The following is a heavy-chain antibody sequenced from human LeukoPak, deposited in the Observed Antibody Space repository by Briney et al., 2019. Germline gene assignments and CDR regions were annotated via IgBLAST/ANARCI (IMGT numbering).Heavy chain of an antibody. J-gene: IGHJ4*02. CDR1: GFTFSSYC. D-gene: IGHD2-2*01. CDR2: IRYDGSNK. Sequence: GGSLRLSCAASGFTFSSYCMHWVRQAPGKGLEWVAFIRYDGSNKYYADSVKGRFTISRDNSKNTLYLQMNSLRAEDTAVYYCAKDRYCSSTSCYYYFDYWGQGTLVTVSS. V-gene: IGHV3-30*02. CDR3: AKDRYCSSTSCYYYFDY.